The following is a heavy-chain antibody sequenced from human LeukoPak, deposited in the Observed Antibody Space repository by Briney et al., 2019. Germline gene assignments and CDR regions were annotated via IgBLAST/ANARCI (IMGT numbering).Heavy chain of an antibody. D-gene: IGHD6-19*01. CDR1: GFTFSSYG. Sequence: PGGSLRLSCAASGFTFSSYGMHWVRQAPGKGLEWVAVIWYDGSNKYHADSVKGRFTISRDNSKNTLYLQMNSLRAEDTAVYYCARDLKYSSGWYGTSNYYAMDVWGQGTTVTVSS. CDR3: ARDLKYSSGWYGTSNYYAMDV. CDR2: IWYDGSNK. V-gene: IGHV3-33*01. J-gene: IGHJ6*02.